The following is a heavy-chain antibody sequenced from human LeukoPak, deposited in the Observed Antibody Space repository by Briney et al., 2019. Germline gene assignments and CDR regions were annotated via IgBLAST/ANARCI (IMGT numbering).Heavy chain of an antibody. D-gene: IGHD3-22*01. CDR2: IYAGNGNT. CDR1: GYTFTSYA. CDR3: ARDYDSSGHHFDY. V-gene: IGHV1-3*01. J-gene: IGHJ4*02. Sequence: ASVKVSCKASGYTFTSYAMHWVRQAPGQRLEWMGWIYAGNGNTKYSQKFQGRVTITRDTSASTAYMELSSLRSEDTAVYYCARDYDSSGHHFDYWGQGTLVTVSS.